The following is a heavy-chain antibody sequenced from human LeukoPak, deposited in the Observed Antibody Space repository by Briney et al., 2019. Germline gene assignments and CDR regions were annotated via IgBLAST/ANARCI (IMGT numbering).Heavy chain of an antibody. D-gene: IGHD2-2*01. Sequence: GASVKVSCKASGYTFTSYGVSWVRQAPGQGLEWMGWISAYNGNTNYAQKLQGRVTMTTDTSTSTAYMELRSLRSDDTAVYYCARAGVPAAKPQPFDYWGQGTLVTVSS. J-gene: IGHJ4*02. CDR3: ARAGVPAAKPQPFDY. CDR2: ISAYNGNT. V-gene: IGHV1-18*01. CDR1: GYTFTSYG.